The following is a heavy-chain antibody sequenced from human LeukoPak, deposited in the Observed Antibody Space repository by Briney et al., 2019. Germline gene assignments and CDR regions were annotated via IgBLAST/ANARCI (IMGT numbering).Heavy chain of an antibody. CDR1: GGSISSYY. D-gene: IGHD2-15*01. J-gene: IGHJ4*02. Sequence: SETLSLTCTVSGGSISSYYWSWIRQPPGQGLEWIGYIYYSGSTNYNPSLKSRVTISVDTSKNQFSLKLSSVTAADTAVYYCATYCSGGSCYSGFDYWGQGTLVTVSS. CDR2: IYYSGST. CDR3: ATYCSGGSCYSGFDY. V-gene: IGHV4-59*08.